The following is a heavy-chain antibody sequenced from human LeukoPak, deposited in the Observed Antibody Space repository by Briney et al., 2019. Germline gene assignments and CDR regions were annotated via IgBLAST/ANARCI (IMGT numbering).Heavy chain of an antibody. J-gene: IGHJ4*02. CDR2: VWYDGSKK. D-gene: IGHD5-18*01. CDR1: GFIFSTYG. CDR3: ARDYNYGYSH. Sequence: GGSLRLSCAASGFIFSTYGMHWVRQAPGKGLEWVAVVWYDGSKKHYADSVKGRFTISSDNAKNTLYLQMNSLRAEDTAVYYCARDYNYGYSHWGQGTLVTVSS. V-gene: IGHV3-33*01.